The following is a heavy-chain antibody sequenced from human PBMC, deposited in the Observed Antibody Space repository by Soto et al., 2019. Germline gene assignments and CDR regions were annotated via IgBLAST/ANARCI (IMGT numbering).Heavy chain of an antibody. CDR2: IGLGSSPK. V-gene: IGHV3-48*01. J-gene: IGHJ3*01. Sequence: GGSLILSCAASGFTFINYAMNWVRHAPGKGLEWVSYIGLGSSPKYYADSVEGRFTISRDNAKNSLYLQMNGLRAEDTAVYYCARDQLYYNEFSGRPLNAFDFWGQGTMVTVSS. CDR3: ARDQLYYNEFSGRPLNAFDF. CDR1: GFTFINYA. D-gene: IGHD3-22*01.